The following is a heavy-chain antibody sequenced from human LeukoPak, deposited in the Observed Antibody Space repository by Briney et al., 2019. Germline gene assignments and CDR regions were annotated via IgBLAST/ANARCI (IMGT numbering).Heavy chain of an antibody. Sequence: GGSLRLSCAASGFTFCNYRMTCVPHSPGKGLEWVSSISSTSGYIFYADSVQGRFTISRDKAKSSLYLQMNSLRAEDTAVYYCARENGDYADGFDIWGQGTMVTVSS. D-gene: IGHD4-17*01. V-gene: IGHV3-21*01. CDR1: GFTFCNYR. CDR3: ARENGDYADGFDI. CDR2: ISSTSGYI. J-gene: IGHJ3*02.